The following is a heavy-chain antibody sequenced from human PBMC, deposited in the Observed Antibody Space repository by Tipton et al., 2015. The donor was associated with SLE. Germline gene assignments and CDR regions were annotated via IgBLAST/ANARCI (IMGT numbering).Heavy chain of an antibody. J-gene: IGHJ3*02. CDR3: ARQVGAKAFDI. D-gene: IGHD1-26*01. CDR2: IHYSGST. Sequence: TLSLTCTVSGGSISGHYWSWIRQSPGKELEWIGYIHYSGSTNYNPSLQSRVTMSVDTSKNQFSLKLSSVTAADTAVYYCARQVGAKAFDIWGQGTMVTVSS. CDR1: GGSISGHY. V-gene: IGHV4-59*08.